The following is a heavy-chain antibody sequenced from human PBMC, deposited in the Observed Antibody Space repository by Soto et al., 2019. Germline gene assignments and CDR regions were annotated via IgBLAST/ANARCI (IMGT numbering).Heavy chain of an antibody. CDR3: ARGNGGLDYYYYYMDV. Sequence: SETLSLTCAVYGGSFSGYYWSWIRQPPGKGLEWIGEINHSGSTNYNPSLKSRVTISVDTSKNQFSLKLSSVTAADTAVYYCARGNGGLDYYYYYMDVWGKGTTVTVSS. D-gene: IGHD7-27*01. CDR2: INHSGST. CDR1: GGSFSGYY. J-gene: IGHJ6*03. V-gene: IGHV4-34*01.